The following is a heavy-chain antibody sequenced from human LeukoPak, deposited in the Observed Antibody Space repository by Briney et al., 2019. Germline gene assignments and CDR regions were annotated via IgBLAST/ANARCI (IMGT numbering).Heavy chain of an antibody. V-gene: IGHV3-53*01. CDR1: GFTVSSNY. Sequence: GGSLRLSCAASGFTVSSNYMSWVRQAPGKGLEWVSVIYSGGSTYYADSVKGRFTISRDNSKNTLYLQMNSLRAEDTAVYYCAKGASSSAKTFDYWGQGTLVTVSS. CDR2: IYSGGST. CDR3: AKGASSSAKTFDY. D-gene: IGHD6-13*01. J-gene: IGHJ4*02.